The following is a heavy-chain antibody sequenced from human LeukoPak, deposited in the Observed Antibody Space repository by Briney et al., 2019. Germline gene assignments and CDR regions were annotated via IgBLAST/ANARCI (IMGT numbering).Heavy chain of an antibody. CDR2: ISSSGSTI. CDR3: ARDIGPTYYDFWSGYYQFDY. J-gene: IGHJ4*02. D-gene: IGHD3-3*01. V-gene: IGHV3-48*03. CDR1: GFTFSSYE. Sequence: GGSLRLSCAASGFTFSSYEMNWVRQAPGKGLEWVSYISSSGSTIYYADSVKGRFTISRDNAKNSLYLQMNSLRAEDTAVYYCARDIGPTYYDFWSGYYQFDYWGQGTLVTVSS.